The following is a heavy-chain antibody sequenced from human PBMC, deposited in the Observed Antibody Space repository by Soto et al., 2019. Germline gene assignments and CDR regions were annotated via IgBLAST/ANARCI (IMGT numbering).Heavy chain of an antibody. Sequence: QVQLVQSGAEVKKPGASVKVSCKASGYTFTTYAMHWVRQVPGQRPEWMGWINAGNGDTKYVQRFQDRVTFTRDTSASTAYMEVSSLRYEDTAVYYCAVVDMGDYWGQGTLVTVSS. CDR1: GYTFTTYA. V-gene: IGHV1-3*01. J-gene: IGHJ4*02. CDR2: INAGNGDT. D-gene: IGHD5-12*01. CDR3: AVVDMGDY.